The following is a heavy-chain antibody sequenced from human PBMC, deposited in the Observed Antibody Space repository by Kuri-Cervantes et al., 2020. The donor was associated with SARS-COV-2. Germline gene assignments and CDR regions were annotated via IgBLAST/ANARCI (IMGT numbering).Heavy chain of an antibody. CDR1: GFTFSSYS. Sequence: GESLKISCAASGFTFSSYSMNWVRQAPGKGLEWVSSISSSSSYIYYADSVKGRFTISRDDAKNSLYLQMNSLRAEDTAVYYCAREVTIFGAVSRGFDPWGQGTLVTVSS. CDR2: ISSSSSYI. CDR3: AREVTIFGAVSRGFDP. J-gene: IGHJ5*02. D-gene: IGHD3-3*01. V-gene: IGHV3-21*01.